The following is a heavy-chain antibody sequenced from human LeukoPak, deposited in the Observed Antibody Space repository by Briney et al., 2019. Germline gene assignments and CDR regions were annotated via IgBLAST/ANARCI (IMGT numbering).Heavy chain of an antibody. CDR2: FNPTGGST. CDR3: ARAHQGAMFYDS. Sequence: GASVKVSCKASGYPFANNYIHWVRQAPGQGLEWMGLFNPTGGSTSYGRKFQGRLTMTGDTSTSTVYMELSSLRSDDTAMYYCARAHQGAMFYDSWGQGTLVTVSS. D-gene: IGHD3-10*02. J-gene: IGHJ4*02. V-gene: IGHV1-46*01. CDR1: GYPFANNY.